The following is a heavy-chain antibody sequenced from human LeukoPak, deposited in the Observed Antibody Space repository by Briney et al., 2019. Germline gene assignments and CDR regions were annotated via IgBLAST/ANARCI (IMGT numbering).Heavy chain of an antibody. CDR3: ARDHWGTVVLESDFDI. Sequence: GGSLRLSCAASGFTFSSYSMNWVRQAPGKGLEWVSSISSSSSYIYYADSVKGRFTISRDNAKNSLYLQMNSLRAEDTAVYYCARDHWGTVVLESDFDIWAQGTRATVSS. CDR2: ISSSSSYI. CDR1: GFTFSSYS. D-gene: IGHD4-23*01. V-gene: IGHV3-21*01. J-gene: IGHJ3*02.